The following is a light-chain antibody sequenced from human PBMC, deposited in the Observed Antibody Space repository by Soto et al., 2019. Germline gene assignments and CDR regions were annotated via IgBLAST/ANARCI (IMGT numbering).Light chain of an antibody. CDR1: SSDVGSYNL. Sequence: QSALTQPASVSGSPGQSITISCTGTSSDVGSYNLVSRYQQHPGKAPKLMIYEGSKRPSGVSNRFSGSKSGNTASLTISGLQAEDEADYYCSSYASSTTPYVFGTGTKLTVL. CDR2: EGS. V-gene: IGLV2-14*02. CDR3: SSYASSTTPYV. J-gene: IGLJ1*01.